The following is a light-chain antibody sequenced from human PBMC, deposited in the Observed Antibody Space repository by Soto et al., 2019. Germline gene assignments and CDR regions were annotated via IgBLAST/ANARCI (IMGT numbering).Light chain of an antibody. CDR3: QQSYSTPPV. Sequence: DIQMTQSPSSLSASVGDRVTITCRASQSISSYLNWYQQKPGKAPMLLIYAASSLQSGVPSRFSGSGSGTDFTLTISSLQPEDFATYYCQQSYSTPPVFGQGTKLEIK. CDR1: QSISSY. J-gene: IGKJ2*01. V-gene: IGKV1-39*01. CDR2: AAS.